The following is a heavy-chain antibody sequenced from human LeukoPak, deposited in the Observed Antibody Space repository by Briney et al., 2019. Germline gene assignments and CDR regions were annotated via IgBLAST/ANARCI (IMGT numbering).Heavy chain of an antibody. J-gene: IGHJ5*02. CDR1: GYTFTGYY. V-gene: IGHV1-2*02. CDR2: INPNSGGT. D-gene: IGHD2-8*01. Sequence: ASVKVSCKASGYTFTGYYMHWVRQAPGQGLEWMGWINPNSGGTNYAQKFHGRVTMTSDTSISTAYMELSGLRSDDTAVYYCARGFRLSAIEDCFDPWGQGTLVTVSS. CDR3: ARGFRLSAIEDCFDP.